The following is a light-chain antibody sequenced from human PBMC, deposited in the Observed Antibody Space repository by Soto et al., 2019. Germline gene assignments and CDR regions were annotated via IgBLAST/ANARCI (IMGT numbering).Light chain of an antibody. CDR2: WAS. V-gene: IGKV4-1*01. CDR3: QQYYTSLHS. Sequence: DIVMAQSPDSLAVSLGGRATVNCRSSQSVLSTSDNKNYLAWYQQKPGQPPKALIYWASTRESGVPDRFSGNGSGPHFALTINRLQAEDVAVYYCQQYYTSLHSFGQGTKLEIK. J-gene: IGKJ2*01. CDR1: QSVLSTSDNKNY.